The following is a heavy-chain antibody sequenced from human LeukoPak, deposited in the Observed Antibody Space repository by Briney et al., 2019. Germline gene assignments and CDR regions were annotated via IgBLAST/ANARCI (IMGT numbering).Heavy chain of an antibody. CDR1: RFTFSDYY. CDR2: ISSSGDYT. CDR3: ARNPAGIGDY. D-gene: IGHD1-26*01. Sequence: GGSLRLSCAASRFTFSDYYMSWIRQAPGRGLEWVSYISSSGDYTNYADSVKGRFTISRDNAKNSLYLQMNSLRDEDTAVYYCARNPAGIGDYWGQGTLVTVSS. J-gene: IGHJ4*02. V-gene: IGHV3-11*06.